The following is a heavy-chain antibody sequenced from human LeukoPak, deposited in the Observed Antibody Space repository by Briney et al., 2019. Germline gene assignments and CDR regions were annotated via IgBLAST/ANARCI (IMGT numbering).Heavy chain of an antibody. D-gene: IGHD3-10*01. CDR2: INSNSGGT. V-gene: IGHV1-2*02. CDR3: ARERITMVRGVISSSGY. CDR1: GYTFTDYY. Sequence: ASVRVSCKTSGYTFTDYYIHWVRQAPGQGLEWMGWINSNSGGTSYAQKFQGRVTMTRDTSISTAYMELSRLRSDDTAVYYCARERITMVRGVISSSGYWGQGTLVTVSS. J-gene: IGHJ4*02.